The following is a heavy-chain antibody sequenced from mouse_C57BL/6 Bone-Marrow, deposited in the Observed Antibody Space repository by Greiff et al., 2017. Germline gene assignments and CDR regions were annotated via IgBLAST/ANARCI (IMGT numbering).Heavy chain of an antibody. V-gene: IGHV3-6*01. CDR1: GYSITSGYY. Sequence: EVKLQESGPGLVKPSQSLSLTCSVTGYSITSGYYWNWIRQFPGNKLEWMGYISYDGSNNYNPSLKNRNSITRDTSTNQFFLKLNSVTTEDTATYDCARGGGLLRGGYFDVWGTGTTVTVSS. J-gene: IGHJ1*03. CDR2: ISYDGSN. CDR3: ARGGGLLRGGYFDV. D-gene: IGHD1-1*01.